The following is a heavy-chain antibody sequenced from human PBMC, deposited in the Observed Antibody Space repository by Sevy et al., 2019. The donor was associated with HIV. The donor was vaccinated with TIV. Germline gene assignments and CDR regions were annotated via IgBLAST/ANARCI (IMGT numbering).Heavy chain of an antibody. CDR2: ISGTGDHT. D-gene: IGHD3-10*02. V-gene: IGHV3-23*01. CDR3: AKKMCGGSGMAFLVDY. CDR1: GFTFSSFA. J-gene: IGHJ4*02. Sequence: GGSLRLSCAASGFTFSSFAMGWVRQAPGKGLDWISVISGTGDHTYYADSVKGRFTISRDNSKNTLFLQMNSLRAEDTAIFYCAKKMCGGSGMAFLVDYWGQGTLVTVSS.